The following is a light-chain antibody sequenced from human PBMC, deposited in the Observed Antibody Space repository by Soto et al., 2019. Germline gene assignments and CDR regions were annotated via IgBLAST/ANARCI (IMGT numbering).Light chain of an antibody. CDR2: KAS. CDR3: QQYGSYSPWT. Sequence: IQMTQSPSTLSEAVVDRVTITCRASQSIGSWLAWYQQKPGKAPKLLIYKASSLESGVPSRFSGSGSGTEFTLTISSLQPDDFASYYCQQYGSYSPWTFGQGTKVAIK. V-gene: IGKV1-5*03. J-gene: IGKJ1*01. CDR1: QSIGSW.